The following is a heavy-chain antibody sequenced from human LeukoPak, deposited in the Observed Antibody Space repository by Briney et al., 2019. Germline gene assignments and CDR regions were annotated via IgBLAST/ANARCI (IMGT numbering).Heavy chain of an antibody. CDR3: ARWSGSSGWYGAFDI. D-gene: IGHD6-19*01. Sequence: GESLKISCKGSGYTFTNYWIAWVRQMPGKGLEWMGIIYPGDSDTTYSPSFQVQVTISADKSISTAYLQWCSLKASDTAMYFCARWSGSSGWYGAFDIWGPGTMVTVSS. J-gene: IGHJ3*02. V-gene: IGHV5-51*01. CDR2: IYPGDSDT. CDR1: GYTFTNYW.